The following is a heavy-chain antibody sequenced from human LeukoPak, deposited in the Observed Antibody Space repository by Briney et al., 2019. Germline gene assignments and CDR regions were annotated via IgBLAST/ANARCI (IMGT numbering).Heavy chain of an antibody. Sequence: ASVKVSCKASGGTFSSYAISWVRQAPGQGLEWMGRIIPILGIANYAQKFQGRVTITADKSTSTAYMGLSSLRSEDTAVYYCVIAAAARPYWGQGTLVTVSS. V-gene: IGHV1-69*04. D-gene: IGHD6-13*01. CDR1: GGTFSSYA. CDR3: VIAAAARPY. CDR2: IIPILGIA. J-gene: IGHJ4*02.